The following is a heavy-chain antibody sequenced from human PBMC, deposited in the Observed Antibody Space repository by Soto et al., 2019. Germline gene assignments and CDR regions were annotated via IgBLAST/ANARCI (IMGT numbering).Heavy chain of an antibody. D-gene: IGHD6-13*01. CDR3: ALAAAGTPDFDY. CDR2: LNPTNGDT. V-gene: IGHV1-8*01. Sequence: ASVKVSCKASGYTFTSYYISWVRQAPGQGLEWMGSLNPTNGDTDYAQKFQGRVTMTRDTSMSTAYMELSRLRSDDTAVYYCALAAAGTPDFDYWGQGTLVNVSS. J-gene: IGHJ4*02. CDR1: GYTFTSYY.